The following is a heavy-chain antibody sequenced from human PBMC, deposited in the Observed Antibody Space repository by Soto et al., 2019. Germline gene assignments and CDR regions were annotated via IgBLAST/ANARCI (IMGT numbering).Heavy chain of an antibody. D-gene: IGHD2-21*01. J-gene: IGHJ5*02. CDR2: IRHPGST. CDR1: GDSISTNNW. CDR3: ARVNSRTGWDWFDP. V-gene: IGHV4-4*02. Sequence: SETLSLTCAVSGDSISTNNWWSWVRQSPGKGLEWIGEIRHPGSTNYNPSLKGRVTISVDKSKNQFSLKLNSVTAADTAVYYCARVNSRTGWDWFDPWGQGTLVTVSS.